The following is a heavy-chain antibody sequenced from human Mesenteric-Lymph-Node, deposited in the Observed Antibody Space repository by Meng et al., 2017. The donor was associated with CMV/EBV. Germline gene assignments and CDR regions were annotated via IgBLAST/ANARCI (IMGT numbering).Heavy chain of an antibody. CDR2: INHSGST. Sequence: QVSLQQWASGLLNPSRTLSLTWPVYGGSFSGYYWSWIRQPPGKGLEWIGEINHSGSTNYNPSLKSRVTISVDTSKNQFSLKLSSVTAADTAVYYCARHQRWLKSEGGFNYWGQGTLVTVSS. CDR3: ARHQRWLKSEGGFNY. D-gene: IGHD4-23*01. CDR1: GGSFSGYY. V-gene: IGHV4-34*01. J-gene: IGHJ4*02.